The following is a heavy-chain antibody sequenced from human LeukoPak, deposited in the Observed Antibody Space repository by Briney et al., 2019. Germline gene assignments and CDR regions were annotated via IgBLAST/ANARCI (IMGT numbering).Heavy chain of an antibody. CDR2: INSDGSST. D-gene: IGHD3-9*01. CDR3: ARGVNVLRYFDWLDPYYYYYYYMDV. CDR1: GFTFSSYW. V-gene: IGHV3-74*01. J-gene: IGHJ6*03. Sequence: PGGSLRLSCAASGFTFSSYWMHWVRQAPGKGLVWVSRINSDGSSTSYADSVKGRFTISRDNAKNSLYLQMNSLRAEDTAVYYCARGVNVLRYFDWLDPYYYYYYYMDVWGKGTTVTVSS.